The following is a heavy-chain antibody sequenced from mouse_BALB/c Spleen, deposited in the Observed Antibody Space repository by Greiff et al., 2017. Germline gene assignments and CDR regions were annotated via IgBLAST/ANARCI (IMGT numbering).Heavy chain of an antibody. CDR1: GFSLTSYG. Sequence: VMLVESGPGLVAPSQSLSITCTVSGFSLTSYGVHWVRQPPGKGLEWLGVIWAGGSTNYNSALMSRLSISKDNSKSQVFLKMNRLQTDDTAMYYCARGANWDYWGQGTTLTVSS. CDR3: ARGANWDY. J-gene: IGHJ2*01. V-gene: IGHV2-9*02. D-gene: IGHD4-1*01. CDR2: IWAGGST.